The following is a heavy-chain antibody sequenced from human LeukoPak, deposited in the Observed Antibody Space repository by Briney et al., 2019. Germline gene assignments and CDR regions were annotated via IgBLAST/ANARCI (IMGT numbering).Heavy chain of an antibody. CDR3: ARAELWFGDLLFSIDY. D-gene: IGHD3-10*01. CDR2: ISYDGSNK. V-gene: IGHV3-30*04. CDR1: GFIFSSYA. Sequence: GESLRLFCAASGFIFSSYAMHWVRQAPGKGLEGVAVISYDGSNKYYADSVKARFTISRDISKNTLYLEMDSLRAEDTAVYYCARAELWFGDLLFSIDYWGQGTLVTVSS. J-gene: IGHJ4*01.